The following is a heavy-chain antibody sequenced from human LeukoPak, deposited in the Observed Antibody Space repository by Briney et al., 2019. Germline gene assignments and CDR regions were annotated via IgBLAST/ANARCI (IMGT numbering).Heavy chain of an antibody. CDR2: ISSSGSTI. D-gene: IGHD3-10*01. CDR3: ARHLLVRGVIIDP. CDR1: GFTFSSYS. J-gene: IGHJ5*02. V-gene: IGHV3-48*04. Sequence: PGGSLRLSCAASGFTFSSYSMNWVRQAPGKGLEWVSYISSSGSTIYYADSVKGRFTISRDNAKNSLYLQMNSLRAEDTAVYYCARHLLVRGVIIDPWGQGTLATVSS.